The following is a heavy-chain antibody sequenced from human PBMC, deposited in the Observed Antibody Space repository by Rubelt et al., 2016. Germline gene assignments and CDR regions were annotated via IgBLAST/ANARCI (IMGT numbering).Heavy chain of an antibody. CDR3: ARGNGSPPLDY. V-gene: IGHV4-34*01. CDR1: GGSFSGYY. D-gene: IGHD6-13*01. Sequence: QVQLQQWGAGLLKPSETLSLTCAVYGGSFSGYYWSWIRQPPGKGLEWIGEINHSGSTNYNPSLKSRVPISVDTAKNQFSRKLSDGTAAETAGYYCARGNGSPPLDYWGQGTLVTVSS. J-gene: IGHJ4*02. CDR2: INHSGST.